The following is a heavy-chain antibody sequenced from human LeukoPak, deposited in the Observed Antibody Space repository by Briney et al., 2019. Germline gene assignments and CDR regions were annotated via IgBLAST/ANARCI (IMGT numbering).Heavy chain of an antibody. Sequence: GGSLRLSCAASGFTFSSYWMHWVRQAPGKGLEWVAVISYDGSNKYYADSVKGRFTISRDNSKNTLYLQMNSLRAEDTAVYYCARGFTIFGAYGMDVWGQGTTVTVSS. CDR1: GFTFSSYW. CDR3: ARGFTIFGAYGMDV. CDR2: ISYDGSNK. J-gene: IGHJ6*02. V-gene: IGHV3-30*03. D-gene: IGHD3-3*01.